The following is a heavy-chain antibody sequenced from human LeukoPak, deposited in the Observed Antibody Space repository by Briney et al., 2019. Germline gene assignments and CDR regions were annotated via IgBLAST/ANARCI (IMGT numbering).Heavy chain of an antibody. CDR2: ISRSGDST. V-gene: IGHV3-23*01. CDR1: GFNFNFYV. CDR3: AKDADGDGDYLLHY. D-gene: IGHD4-17*01. Sequence: GGSLRLSCAASGFNFNFYVMNWVRQAPWKRLEWVAAISRSGDSTFYADSVKGRFTISRDNSKNSVFLQMNSLRDEDTAVYYCAKDADGDGDYLLHYWGQGTLVTVSS. J-gene: IGHJ4*02.